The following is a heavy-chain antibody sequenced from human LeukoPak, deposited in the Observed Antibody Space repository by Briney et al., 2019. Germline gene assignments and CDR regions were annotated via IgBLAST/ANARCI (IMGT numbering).Heavy chain of an antibody. Sequence: ASVTVSCKASGYTFTGYYMHWVRQAPGQGLEWMGWINPNSGGTNYAQKFQGRVTMTRDTSISTAYMELSRLRSDDTAVYYCARVEGYYYDSSGPNPWDYYGMDVWGQGTTVTVSS. CDR2: INPNSGGT. D-gene: IGHD3-22*01. CDR3: ARVEGYYYDSSGPNPWDYYGMDV. V-gene: IGHV1-2*02. CDR1: GYTFTGYY. J-gene: IGHJ6*02.